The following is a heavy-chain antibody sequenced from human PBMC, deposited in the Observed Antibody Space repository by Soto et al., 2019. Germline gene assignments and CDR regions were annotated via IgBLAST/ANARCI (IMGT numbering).Heavy chain of an antibody. CDR1: GYTFTSYY. J-gene: IGHJ6*02. CDR2: INPNSGGT. V-gene: IGHV1-2*04. D-gene: IGHD3-10*01. CDR3: ARERSSSGRCGLDV. Sequence: ASVKVSCKASGYTFTSYYMHWVLQAPGQGLEWMGWINPNSGGTNYAQKFQGWVTRTRDTSSSTAYMELSRLRSEDKAVDYCARERSSSGRCGLDVWGQGTTVTVSS.